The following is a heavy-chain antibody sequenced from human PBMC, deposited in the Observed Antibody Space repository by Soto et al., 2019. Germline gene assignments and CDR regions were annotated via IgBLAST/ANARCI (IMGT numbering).Heavy chain of an antibody. CDR3: ARNNDYGDGWFDP. V-gene: IGHV1-3*01. CDR1: GYTFTNYA. D-gene: IGHD4-17*01. Sequence: ASVKVSCKASGYTFTNYAMHWVRQAPGQRLEWMGWISAGNGNTKYSQKFQGRVTITRDTSASTAYMELRSLRSDDTAVYYCARNNDYGDGWFDPWGQGTLVTVSS. CDR2: ISAGNGNT. J-gene: IGHJ5*02.